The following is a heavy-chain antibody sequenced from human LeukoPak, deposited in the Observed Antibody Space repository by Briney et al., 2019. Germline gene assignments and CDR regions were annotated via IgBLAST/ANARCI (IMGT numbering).Heavy chain of an antibody. Sequence: GGSLRLSCAASGFIFGSYTMSWVRQAPGKGLEWVGRIKSKTDGGTTDYAAPVKGRFTISRDDSKNTLYLQMNSLKTEDTAVYYCTTDHIPQGEYYDFWSGFLYYFDYWGQGTLVTVSS. CDR2: IKSKTDGGTT. D-gene: IGHD3-3*01. J-gene: IGHJ4*02. CDR3: TTDHIPQGEYYDFWSGFLYYFDY. V-gene: IGHV3-15*01. CDR1: GFIFGSYT.